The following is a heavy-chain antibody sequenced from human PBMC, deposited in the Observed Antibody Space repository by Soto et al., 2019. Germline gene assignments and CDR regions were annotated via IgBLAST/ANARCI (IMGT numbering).Heavy chain of an antibody. CDR3: ARIKLYYDSSGPFDY. D-gene: IGHD3-22*01. Sequence: ASVKVSCKASGYTFTGYYIHWVRQAPGQGLEWMGWMNPNNGDTNYAQKFQGRVTMTRDTSISTASMELSRLTSDDTAVYFCARIKLYYDSSGPFDYWGQGTTVTVYS. V-gene: IGHV1-2*02. CDR1: GYTFTGYY. CDR2: MNPNNGDT. J-gene: IGHJ4*02.